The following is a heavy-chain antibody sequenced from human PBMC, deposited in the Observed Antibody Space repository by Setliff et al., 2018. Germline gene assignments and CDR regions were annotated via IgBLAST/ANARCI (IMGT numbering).Heavy chain of an antibody. CDR1: GYSFTSYW. V-gene: IGHV5-51*01. D-gene: IGHD3-3*01. Sequence: GESLKISCKGSGYSFTSYWIGWVRQMPGKGLEWMGIIYPGDSDTRYSPSFQGQVTISADKSISTAYLQGSSLKASDTAMYYCARSRSNFWSGYFNWFDPWGQGTLVTVSS. CDR3: ARSRSNFWSGYFNWFDP. J-gene: IGHJ5*02. CDR2: IYPGDSDT.